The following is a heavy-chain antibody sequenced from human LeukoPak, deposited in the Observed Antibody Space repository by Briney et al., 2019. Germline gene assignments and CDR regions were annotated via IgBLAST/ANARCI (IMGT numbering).Heavy chain of an antibody. CDR1: GFTFDDYA. Sequence: PGRSLRLSCAASGFTFDDYAMHWVRQAPGKGLEWVSGISWNSGSIGYADSVKGRFTISRDNAKNSLYLQMNSLRAEDTALYYCAKDNGQRGLNCFDPWGKGPLVTVSS. V-gene: IGHV3-9*01. J-gene: IGHJ5*02. CDR2: ISWNSGSI. CDR3: AKDNGQRGLNCFDP. D-gene: IGHD1-1*01.